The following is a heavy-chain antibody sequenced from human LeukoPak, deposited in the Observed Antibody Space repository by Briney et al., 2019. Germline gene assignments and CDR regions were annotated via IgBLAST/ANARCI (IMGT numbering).Heavy chain of an antibody. J-gene: IGHJ5*02. V-gene: IGHV4-59*01. CDR3: ARRVSSTRFDP. CDR2: TYYTGST. D-gene: IGHD2-2*01. CDR1: GGSISSYY. Sequence: PSQTLSLTCTVSGGSISSYYWNWIRQPPGKGLEWIGYTYYTGSTNYNPSLKSRVTMSVDTSKNQFSLKLSSVTAADTAVYYCARRVSSTRFDPWGQGTLVTVSS.